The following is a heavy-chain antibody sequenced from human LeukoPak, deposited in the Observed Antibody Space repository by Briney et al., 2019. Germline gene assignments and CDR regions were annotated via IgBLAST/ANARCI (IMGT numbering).Heavy chain of an antibody. D-gene: IGHD6-19*01. CDR1: GFTFSSYG. J-gene: IGHJ4*02. V-gene: IGHV3-23*01. CDR3: AKRTPYRSGLYYSDY. Sequence: GGSLRLSCAASGFTFSSYGMSWVRQAPGKGLEWVSTINGGGDTFYADSVKGRFTISRDNSKNTLYLQMNSLRAEDTAAYYCAKRTPYRSGLYYSDYWGRGTLVTVSS. CDR2: INGGGDT.